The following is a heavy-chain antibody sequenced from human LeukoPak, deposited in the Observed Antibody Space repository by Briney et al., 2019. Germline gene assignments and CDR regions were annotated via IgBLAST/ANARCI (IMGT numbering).Heavy chain of an antibody. D-gene: IGHD3-3*01. V-gene: IGHV3-30*02. J-gene: IGHJ4*02. CDR3: AKDRLVLRFLEWGSHQFSIGDY. CDR1: GFTFSSYG. CDR2: IRYDGSNK. Sequence: GGSLRLSCAASGFTFSSYGMHWVRQAPGKGLEWVAFIRYDGSNKYYADSVKGRFTISRDNSKNTLYLQMNSLRAEDTAVYYCAKDRLVLRFLEWGSHQFSIGDYWGQGTLVTVSS.